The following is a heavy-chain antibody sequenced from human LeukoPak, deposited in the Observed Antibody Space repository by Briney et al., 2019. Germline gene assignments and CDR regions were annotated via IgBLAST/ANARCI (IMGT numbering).Heavy chain of an antibody. CDR1: GGSFSTYY. CDR2: IYYTGST. D-gene: IGHD5-24*01. J-gene: IGHJ4*02. Sequence: PSEILSLTCAVYGGSFSTYYWGWIRQPPGKGLEWIGTIYYTGSTYYNPSLKSRVTISVDTSKNQFSLKLTSVTAADTAVYYCARAVGTDGYNLWVYWGQGTLVTVSS. CDR3: ARAVGTDGYNLWVY. V-gene: IGHV4-39*07.